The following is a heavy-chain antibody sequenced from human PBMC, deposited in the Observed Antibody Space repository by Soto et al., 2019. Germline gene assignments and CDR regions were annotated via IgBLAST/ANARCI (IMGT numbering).Heavy chain of an antibody. CDR3: ARDWGTTTVSLNWFDP. CDR1: GYTFTSYA. CDR2: INAGNGNT. Sequence: QVQLVQSGAEEKKPGASVKVSCKASGYTFTSYAMHWVRQAPGQRPEWMGWINAGNGNTKYSQKFQGRVTITRDTSASTAYMELSSLRSEDTAVYYCARDWGTTTVSLNWFDPWGQGTLVTVSS. D-gene: IGHD4-17*01. J-gene: IGHJ5*02. V-gene: IGHV1-3*05.